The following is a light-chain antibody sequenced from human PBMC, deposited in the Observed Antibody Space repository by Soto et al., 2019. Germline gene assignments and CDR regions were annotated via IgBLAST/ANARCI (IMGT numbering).Light chain of an antibody. J-gene: IGKJ2*01. Sequence: EIVMTQSPATLSVSPGERATLSCRASQIIANRLAWYQQKPGQAPRLLVYGAFNRATGIPTRFSGSGSATDFTLTITSLQSEDSATYYCQQYFNWPPQYTFGQGTKVDIK. V-gene: IGKV3-15*01. CDR3: QQYFNWPPQYT. CDR2: GAF. CDR1: QIIANR.